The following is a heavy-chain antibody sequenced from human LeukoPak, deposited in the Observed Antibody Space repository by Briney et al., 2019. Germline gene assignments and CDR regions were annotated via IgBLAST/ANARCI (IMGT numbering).Heavy chain of an antibody. Sequence: GGSLRLSCAASGFTFSSYAMSWVRQAPGKRLEWVSAISGSGGSTYYADSVKGRFTISRDNSKNTLYLQMNSLRAEDTAVYYCAKGLYSSGWSPLNGMDVWGQGTTVTVSS. CDR1: GFTFSSYA. CDR2: ISGSGGST. CDR3: AKGLYSSGWSPLNGMDV. V-gene: IGHV3-23*01. D-gene: IGHD6-19*01. J-gene: IGHJ6*02.